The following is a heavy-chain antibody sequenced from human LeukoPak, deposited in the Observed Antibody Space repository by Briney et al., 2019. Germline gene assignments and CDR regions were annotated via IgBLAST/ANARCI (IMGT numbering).Heavy chain of an antibody. V-gene: IGHV3-21*01. CDR3: ARANVIAAAGFDY. CDR2: ISSSSSYI. D-gene: IGHD6-13*01. Sequence: GGSLRLSCAASGFTFSSYSMNWVRQAPGKGLEWVSSISSSSSYIYYADSVKGRLTISRDNAKNSLYLQMNSLRAEDTAVYYCARANVIAAAGFDYWGQGTLVTVSS. J-gene: IGHJ4*02. CDR1: GFTFSSYS.